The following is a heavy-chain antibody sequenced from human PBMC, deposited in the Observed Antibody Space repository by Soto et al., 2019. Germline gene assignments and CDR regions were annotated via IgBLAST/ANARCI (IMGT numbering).Heavy chain of an antibody. J-gene: IGHJ5*02. CDR1: GGSISTNDW. Sequence: SETLSLTCAVSGGSISTNDWWTWVRQPPGKGLEWIGDIHHTGSTTNCSPSPQSRVTVSIDKSENQFSLRLTSVTAADTAVYYCATRDCTNNVCHFPWGQGTLVTVSS. CDR3: ATRDCTNNVCHFP. V-gene: IGHV4-4*02. CDR2: IHHTGSTT. D-gene: IGHD2-8*01.